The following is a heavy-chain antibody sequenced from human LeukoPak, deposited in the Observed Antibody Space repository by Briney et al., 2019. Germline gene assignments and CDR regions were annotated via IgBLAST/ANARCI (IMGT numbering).Heavy chain of an antibody. V-gene: IGHV4-59*01. J-gene: IGHJ2*01. D-gene: IGHD3-10*01. CDR1: GGSISSYY. CDR3: ARRTVRGVWYFDL. CDR2: IYYSGST. Sequence: SGTLSLTCTVSGGSISSYYWSWIRQPPGKGLEWIGYIYYSGSTNYNPSLKSRVTISVDTSKNQFSLKLSSVTAADTAVYYCARRTVRGVWYFDLWGRGTLVTVSS.